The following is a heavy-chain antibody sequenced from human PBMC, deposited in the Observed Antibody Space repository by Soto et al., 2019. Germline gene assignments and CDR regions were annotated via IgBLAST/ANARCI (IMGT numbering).Heavy chain of an antibody. D-gene: IGHD6-6*01. V-gene: IGHV4-4*02. CDR2: IYHSGST. CDR3: ASQDYSSSTDASFLVNGYFDL. Sequence: QMQLQESGPGLVKPSGTLSLTCGVSGGSISSSKWWTWVRQPPGKGPEWIGEIYHSGSTNYNPSLTSLVTLSLNKSNDRVSLTLTSVTAGYTAVYYFASQDYSSSTDASFLVNGYFDLWGRGILVTVSS. J-gene: IGHJ2*01. CDR1: GGSISSSKW.